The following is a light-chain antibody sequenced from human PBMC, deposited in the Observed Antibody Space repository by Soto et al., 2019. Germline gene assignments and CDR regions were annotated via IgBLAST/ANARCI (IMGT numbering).Light chain of an antibody. CDR3: QQRSNWPPLT. J-gene: IGKJ4*01. CDR2: DAS. CDR1: QSVSRS. Sequence: EIVLTQSPATLSLSPGERATLSCRPSQSVSRSSGWYQQKPGQAPRLLIYDASTRATVIPARFSGSGSGTDFTRSIGSLEPEDFAVYYCQQRSNWPPLTYGGGTTVDIK. V-gene: IGKV3-11*01.